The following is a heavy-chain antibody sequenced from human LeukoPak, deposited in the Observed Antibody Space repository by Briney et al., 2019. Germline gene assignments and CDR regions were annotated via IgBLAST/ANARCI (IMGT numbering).Heavy chain of an antibody. J-gene: IGHJ4*02. CDR1: GFIFSNYW. D-gene: IGHD4-17*01. V-gene: IGHV3-7*01. CDR3: ARDLGNGDYVYDY. CDR2: IKEDGSEK. Sequence: GALRLSCAASGFIFSNYWMTWVRQAPGKGLEWVANIKEDGSEKYYVDSVKGRFTISRDNAKKSLYLQMNSLRAEDTAVYYCARDLGNGDYVYDYWGQGTLVTVSS.